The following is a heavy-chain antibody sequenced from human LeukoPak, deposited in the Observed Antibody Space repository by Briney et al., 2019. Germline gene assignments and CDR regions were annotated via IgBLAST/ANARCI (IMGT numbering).Heavy chain of an antibody. V-gene: IGHV4-30-2*01. CDR1: GGSISSGGYS. Sequence: SETLSLTCAVSGGSISSGGYSWSWIRQPPGKGLEWIGYIYHSGSTYYNPSLKSRVTISVDRSKNQFSLKLSSVTAADTAVYYCARDPAGGTYDLWGQGTMVTVSS. CDR3: ARDPAGGTYDL. CDR2: IYHSGST. J-gene: IGHJ3*01.